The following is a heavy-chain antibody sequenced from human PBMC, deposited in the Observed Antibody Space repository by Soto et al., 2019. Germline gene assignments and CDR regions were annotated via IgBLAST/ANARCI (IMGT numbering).Heavy chain of an antibody. Sequence: LRLPYAASGFTFRIYEMIWVRQAPGPGLEWASYISNSGSTIYYADSLKGRCTISRDNAKNSLYLQMNSLRAEDTAVYYFERLMTTVTFSFDYWGQGTLVTVSS. D-gene: IGHD4-4*01. CDR3: ERLMTTVTFSFDY. CDR2: ISNSGSTI. J-gene: IGHJ4*02. CDR1: GFTFRIYE. V-gene: IGHV3-48*03.